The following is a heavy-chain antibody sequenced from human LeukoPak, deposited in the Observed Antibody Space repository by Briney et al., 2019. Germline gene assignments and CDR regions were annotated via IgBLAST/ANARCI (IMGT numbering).Heavy chain of an antibody. D-gene: IGHD3-10*01. V-gene: IGHV3-30-3*01. Sequence: GGSLRLSCAASGFTFSSYAMHWVRQAPGKGLEWVAVISYDGSNKYYADSVKGRFTISRDNSKNTLYLQTNSLRAEDTAVYYCARETRGASWRYYGSGSYLDYWGQGTLVTVSS. CDR1: GFTFSSYA. CDR3: ARETRGASWRYYGSGSYLDY. J-gene: IGHJ4*02. CDR2: ISYDGSNK.